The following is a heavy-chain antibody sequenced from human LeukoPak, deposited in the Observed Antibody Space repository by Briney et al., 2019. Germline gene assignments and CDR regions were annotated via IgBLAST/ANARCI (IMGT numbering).Heavy chain of an antibody. J-gene: IGHJ6*02. Sequence: RASVTVSFKASGGTFSSYAISWVRQAPGQGLEWMGRIIPILGIANYAQKFQGRVTITADKSTSTAYMELSSLRSEDTAVYYCARDWHCSGGSCDDVYYYYGMDVWGQGTRSPSP. CDR3: ARDWHCSGGSCDDVYYYYGMDV. V-gene: IGHV1-69*04. D-gene: IGHD2-15*01. CDR1: GGTFSSYA. CDR2: IIPILGIA.